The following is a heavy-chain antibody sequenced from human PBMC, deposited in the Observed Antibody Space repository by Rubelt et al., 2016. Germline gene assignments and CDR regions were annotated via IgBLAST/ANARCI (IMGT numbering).Heavy chain of an antibody. J-gene: IGHJ4*02. Sequence: GGGLVQPGGSLRLSCAASEFTFSSYAMSWVRQAPGKGLEWVSAISGSGGSTYYADSVKGRFTISRDNSKNTLYLQMNSLRAEDTAVYYCAKDLPNPYCSGGSCPYASFDYWGQGTLVTVSS. D-gene: IGHD2-15*01. CDR1: EFTFSSYA. V-gene: IGHV3-23*01. CDR3: AKDLPNPYCSGGSCPYASFDY. CDR2: ISGSGGST.